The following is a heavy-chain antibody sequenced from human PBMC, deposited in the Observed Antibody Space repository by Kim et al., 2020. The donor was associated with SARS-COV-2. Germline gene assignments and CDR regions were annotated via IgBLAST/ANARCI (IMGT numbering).Heavy chain of an antibody. V-gene: IGHV1-46*01. CDR2: INPSGGST. J-gene: IGHJ2*01. CDR1: GYTFTSYY. CDR3: ARGRRKVVVTAALPMGYFDL. Sequence: ASVKVSCKASGYTFTSYYMHWVRQAPGQGLEWMGIINPSGGSTSYAQKFQGRVTMTRDMSTSTVYMELSSLRSEDTAVYYCARGRRKVVVTAALPMGYFDLWGRGTLVTVSS. D-gene: IGHD2-21*02.